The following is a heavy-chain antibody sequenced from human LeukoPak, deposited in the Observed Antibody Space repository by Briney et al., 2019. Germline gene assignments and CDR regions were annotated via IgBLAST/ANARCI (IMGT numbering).Heavy chain of an antibody. J-gene: IGHJ6*02. D-gene: IGHD1-26*01. CDR3: ARNRVRGTLLKTYYYYGMHV. CDR2: IDPNSVGT. V-gene: IGHV1-2*02. Sequence: SGKVSRKPSVSTFTGYYMDWVRQAPGPGLQWMGWIDPNSVGTYYAHKFHGTATMSRDTIISPAYMERSRLRSDDTAVSCSARNRVRGTLLKTYYYYGMHVWGQGTTVTVSS. CDR1: VSTFTGYY.